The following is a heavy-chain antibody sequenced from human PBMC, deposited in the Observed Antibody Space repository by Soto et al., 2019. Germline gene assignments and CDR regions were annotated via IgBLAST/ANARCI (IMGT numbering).Heavy chain of an antibody. CDR1: GFTFSPYA. CDR2: ISSSGDNT. Sequence: GGSLRLSCVASGFTFSPYAMSWVRQAPGKGLEWVSGISSSGDNTYYADSVKGRFTISRDNSKNMLYLQMSSLRADDTALYYCAKDPNGNYVGAFDIRGQGTMVT. CDR3: AKDPNGNYVGAFDI. V-gene: IGHV3-23*01. D-gene: IGHD1-7*01. J-gene: IGHJ3*02.